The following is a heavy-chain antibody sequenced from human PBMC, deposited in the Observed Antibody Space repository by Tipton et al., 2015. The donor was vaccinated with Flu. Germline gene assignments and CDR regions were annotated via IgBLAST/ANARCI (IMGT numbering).Heavy chain of an antibody. D-gene: IGHD3-10*01. CDR1: GGSISSGSYY. V-gene: IGHV4-61*02. Sequence: LRLSCTVSGGSISSGSYYWSWIRQPAGKGLEWIGRIYTSGSTNHNPSLKSRATISVDTSKNQFSLKLSSVTAADTAVYYCARDLFGEKDWFDPWGQGTLVTVSS. CDR3: ARDLFGEKDWFDP. CDR2: IYTSGST. J-gene: IGHJ5*02.